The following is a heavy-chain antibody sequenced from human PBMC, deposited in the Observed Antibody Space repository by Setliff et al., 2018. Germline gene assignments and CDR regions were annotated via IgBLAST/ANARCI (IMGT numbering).Heavy chain of an antibody. Sequence: ASVKVSCKVSGYTLTELSRHWVRQAPGKGLEWMGGFDPEDGETIYAQKFQGRVTMTEDTSTDTAYMELSSLRSEDTAVYHCARVTIAVAGYFDFWGQGTLVTVSS. J-gene: IGHJ4*02. CDR2: FDPEDGET. CDR1: GYTLTELS. V-gene: IGHV1-24*01. CDR3: ARVTIAVAGYFDF. D-gene: IGHD6-19*01.